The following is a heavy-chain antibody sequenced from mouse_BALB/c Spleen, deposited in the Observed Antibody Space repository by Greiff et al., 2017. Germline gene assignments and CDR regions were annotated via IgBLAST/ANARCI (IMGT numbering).Heavy chain of an antibody. CDR2: ISSGSSTI. CDR3: ARPFNWDWFAY. D-gene: IGHD4-1*01. V-gene: IGHV5-17*02. J-gene: IGHJ3*01. Sequence: EVHLVESGGGLVQPGGSRKLSCAASGFTFSSFGMHWVRQAPEKGLEWVAYISSGSSTIYYADTVKGRFTISRDNPKNTLFLQMTSLRSEDTAMYYCARPFNWDWFAYWDQGTLVTVSA. CDR1: GFTFSSFG.